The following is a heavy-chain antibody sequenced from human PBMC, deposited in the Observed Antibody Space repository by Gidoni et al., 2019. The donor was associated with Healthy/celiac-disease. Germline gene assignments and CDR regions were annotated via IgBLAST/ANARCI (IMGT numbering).Heavy chain of an antibody. V-gene: IGHV1-18*01. Sequence: QHQLVQAGAEVKQPGASVTVPCKASGYTFTSYGISWVRQAAGQGLEWMGWTLAYNGNTNYAQKLPGRVTMTTDTSTSTAYMELRSLRSDDTAVYYCARDIIVGATRGYYYYGMDVWGQGTTVTVSS. J-gene: IGHJ6*02. CDR2: TLAYNGNT. D-gene: IGHD1-26*01. CDR1: GYTFTSYG. CDR3: ARDIIVGATRGYYYYGMDV.